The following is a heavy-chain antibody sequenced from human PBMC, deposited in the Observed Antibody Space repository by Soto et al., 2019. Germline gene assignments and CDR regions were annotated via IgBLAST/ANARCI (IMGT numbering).Heavy chain of an antibody. CDR3: ARIQRLITGTTKWFDP. D-gene: IGHD1-7*01. CDR1: GGSISSGGYS. J-gene: IGHJ5*02. Sequence: KTSETLSLTCAVSGGSISSGGYSWSWIRQPPGKGLEWIGYIYHSGSTYYNPSLKSRVTISVDRSKNQFSLKLSSVTAADTAVYYCARIQRLITGTTKWFDPWGQGTLVTVSS. CDR2: IYHSGST. V-gene: IGHV4-30-2*01.